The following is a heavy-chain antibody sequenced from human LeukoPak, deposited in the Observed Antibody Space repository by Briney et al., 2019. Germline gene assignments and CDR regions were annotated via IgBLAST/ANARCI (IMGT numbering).Heavy chain of an antibody. CDR1: GGSISSSSYY. Sequence: SETLSLTCTVSGGSISSSSYYWGWLRQPPGKGLEWIGSIYYSGSTYYNPSLKSRVTISVDTSKNQFSLKLSSVTAADTAVYYCARNEGWVPAANYWGQGTLVTVSS. CDR3: ARNEGWVPAANY. CDR2: IYYSGST. V-gene: IGHV4-39*01. D-gene: IGHD2-2*01. J-gene: IGHJ4*02.